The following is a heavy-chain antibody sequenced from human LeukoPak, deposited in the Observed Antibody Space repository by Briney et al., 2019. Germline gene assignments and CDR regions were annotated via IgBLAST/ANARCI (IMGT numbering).Heavy chain of an antibody. D-gene: IGHD5-12*01. CDR3: ARQREGYRTWFDP. J-gene: IGHJ5*02. CDR1: GYSFTNYW. V-gene: IGHV5-51*01. CDR2: IYPGDSDT. Sequence: GESLKISCKASGYSFTNYWIGWVRQMPGKGLEWMGIIYPGDSDTRYSPSFQGQVTIPADKSISTAYLQWSSLKASDTAMYYCARQREGYRTWFDPWGQGTLVTVSS.